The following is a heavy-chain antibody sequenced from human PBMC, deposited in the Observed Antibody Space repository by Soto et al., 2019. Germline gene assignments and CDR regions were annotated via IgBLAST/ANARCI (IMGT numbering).Heavy chain of an antibody. J-gene: IGHJ4*02. CDR2: IWNDGSAT. Sequence: QVLLAESGGGVVQPGRSQRLSCVASAFTFSSYHMHWVRLAPGMGLQWVATIWNDGSATYYADSVKGRFTISRDNSKNTLYLQMNSLRAEDTAVYYCARETYDYYAIDYWGQGTLVTVSS. D-gene: IGHD5-12*01. CDR1: AFTFSSYH. CDR3: ARETYDYYAIDY. V-gene: IGHV3-33*01.